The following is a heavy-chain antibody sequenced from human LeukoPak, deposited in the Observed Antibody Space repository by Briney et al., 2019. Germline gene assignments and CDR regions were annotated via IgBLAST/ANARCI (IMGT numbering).Heavy chain of an antibody. CDR3: ARDTGRDGYNFFDY. J-gene: IGHJ4*02. CDR1: GFTFSTYS. V-gene: IGHV3-21*01. Sequence: GALRLSCAASGFTFSTYSMNWVRQAPGKGLEWVSSISSSSSYIYYADSVKGRFTISRDNAKNSLYLQMNSLRAEDTAVYYCARDTGRDGYNFFDYWDQGTLVTVSS. D-gene: IGHD5-24*01. CDR2: ISSSSSYI.